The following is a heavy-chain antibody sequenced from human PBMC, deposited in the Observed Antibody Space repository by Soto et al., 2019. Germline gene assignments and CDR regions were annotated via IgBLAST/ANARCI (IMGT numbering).Heavy chain of an antibody. CDR1: GCSISSYY. V-gene: IGHV4-59*01. D-gene: IGHD4-17*01. CDR2: IYYSGST. Sequence: ETLSLSCTVSGCSISSYYWSWILQPPGKGLEWIGYIYYSGSTNYNPSLKSRVTISVDTSKNQFSLKLSSVTAADTAVYYCARLGPTVSDFDYWGQGTLVTVSS. CDR3: ARLGPTVSDFDY. J-gene: IGHJ4*02.